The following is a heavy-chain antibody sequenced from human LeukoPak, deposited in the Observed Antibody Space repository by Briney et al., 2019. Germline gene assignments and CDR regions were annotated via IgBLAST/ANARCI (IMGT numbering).Heavy chain of an antibody. Sequence: PGGSLRLPCAASGFTFSNYWVHWVRQTQEKGLVWVSRINRDGSVTDYADSVKGRFTISRDDAKNTQYLQMHSLRVEDTALYYCARDLRGIYDYWGQGILVTVSS. CDR1: GFTFSNYW. D-gene: IGHD3-16*01. V-gene: IGHV3-74*01. J-gene: IGHJ4*02. CDR2: INRDGSVT. CDR3: ARDLRGIYDY.